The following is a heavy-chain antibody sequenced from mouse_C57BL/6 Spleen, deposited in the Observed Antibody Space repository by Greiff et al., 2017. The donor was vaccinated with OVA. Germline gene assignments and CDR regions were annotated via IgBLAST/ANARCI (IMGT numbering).Heavy chain of an antibody. Sequence: VQLQQSGPGLVQPSQSLSITCTVSGFSLTSYGVHWVRQSPGKGLEWLGVIWRGGSSDYNAAFMSRLSITKDNSKSQVFFQIHSLHADDTAIYYCAIYDYDGFDYWGQGTTLTVSS. D-gene: IGHD2-4*01. CDR2: IWRGGSS. J-gene: IGHJ2*01. V-gene: IGHV2-5*01. CDR3: AIYDYDGFDY. CDR1: GFSLTSYG.